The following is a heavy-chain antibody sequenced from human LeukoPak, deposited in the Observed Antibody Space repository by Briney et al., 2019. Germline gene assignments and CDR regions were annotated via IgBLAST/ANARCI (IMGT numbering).Heavy chain of an antibody. D-gene: IGHD1-26*01. V-gene: IGHV3-64*01. CDR3: ARAEWELLGAYYYGMDV. J-gene: IGHJ6*02. CDR1: GFTFSSYA. CDR2: ISSNGGST. Sequence: GGSLRLSCAASGFTFSSYAMHWVRQAPGKGLEYVSAISSNGGSTYYANSVKGRFTISRDNSKNTLYLQMGSLRAEDMAVYYCARAEWELLGAYYYGMDVWGQGTTVTVSS.